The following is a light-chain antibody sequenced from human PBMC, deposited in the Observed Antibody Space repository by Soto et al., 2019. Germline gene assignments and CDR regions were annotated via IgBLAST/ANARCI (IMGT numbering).Light chain of an antibody. CDR1: QDIGTW. CDR2: GAS. Sequence: DIQMTQSPSSVSASVGDRVTIICRASQDIGTWLAWYQQKPGRTPKLLIYGASTLQSGVPSRFSGSGCGTEFTLTISSLQAEDFASYYCHQANSYPWTFGQGTTVEI. J-gene: IGKJ1*01. CDR3: HQANSYPWT. V-gene: IGKV1-12*01.